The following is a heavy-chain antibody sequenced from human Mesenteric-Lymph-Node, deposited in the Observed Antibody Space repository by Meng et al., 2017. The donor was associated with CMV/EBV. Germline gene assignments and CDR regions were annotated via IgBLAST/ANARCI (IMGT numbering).Heavy chain of an antibody. CDR2: IGTAGDT. J-gene: IGHJ3*02. CDR1: GFTFSSYD. D-gene: IGHD2-2*01. CDR3: ARFRRVRPFVVVPAASLSNAFDI. V-gene: IGHV3-13*03. Sequence: GESLKISCAACGFTFSSYDMHWVRQATGKGLEWVSAIGTAGDTYYPGSVKGQFTISRENAKNSLYLQMNSLRAGDTAVYYCARFRRVRPFVVVPAASLSNAFDIWGQGTMVTVSS.